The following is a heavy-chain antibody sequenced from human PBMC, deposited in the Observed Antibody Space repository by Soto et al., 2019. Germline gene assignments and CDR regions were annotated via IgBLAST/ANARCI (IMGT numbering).Heavy chain of an antibody. V-gene: IGHV3-73*01. CDR3: TSRRDWTAVDPLDY. CDR2: IRNKTNNYAT. J-gene: IGHJ4*02. CDR1: EFPCSDSS. Sequence: RVSCGASEFPCSDSSMHRVSKTSGKGLEWVGRIRNKTNNYATAYIASVKGRFTISRDDSKNTVYLQMNSLKIDDTAVYFCTSRRDWTAVDPLDYWGLGTLVTVSS. D-gene: IGHD5-18*01.